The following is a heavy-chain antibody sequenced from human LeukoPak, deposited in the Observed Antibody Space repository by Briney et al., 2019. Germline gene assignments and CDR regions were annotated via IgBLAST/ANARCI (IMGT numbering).Heavy chain of an antibody. CDR3: ALHYDSHAFDI. Sequence: GGSLRLSCAASGFTVSSNYMNWVRQAPGKGLEWVSAIYSGGSTYYADSVKGRFTISRDNSKNTVYLQMNSLRDEDTAVYYCALHYDSHAFDIWGQGTMVTVSS. CDR1: GFTVSSNY. D-gene: IGHD3-3*01. J-gene: IGHJ3*02. V-gene: IGHV3-66*01. CDR2: IYSGGST.